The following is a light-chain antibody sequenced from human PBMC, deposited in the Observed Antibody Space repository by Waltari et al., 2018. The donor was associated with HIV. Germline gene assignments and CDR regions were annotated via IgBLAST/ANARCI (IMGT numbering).Light chain of an antibody. CDR2: GAS. Sequence: EIVLTQSPGTLSLSPGERATLSCRASQAASNSYLVWYQQKPGQAPRRRISGASNRATGSPDRFSGSGSGTDFNLNISRLEPEDFAVYYCQQYGRSPRTFGQGTKVEIK. CDR3: QQYGRSPRT. CDR1: QAASNSY. J-gene: IGKJ1*01. V-gene: IGKV3-20*01.